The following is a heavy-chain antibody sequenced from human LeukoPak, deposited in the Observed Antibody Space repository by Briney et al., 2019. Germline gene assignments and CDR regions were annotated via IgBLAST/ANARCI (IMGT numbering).Heavy chain of an antibody. Sequence: KTSETLSLTCTVSGGSISSGGYYWSWIRQHPGKGLEWIGYIYYSGSTYYNPSLKSRVTISVDTSKNQFSLKLSSVTAADTAVYYCARGNRYPRERQYYFDYWGQGTLVTVSS. V-gene: IGHV4-31*03. CDR2: IYYSGST. CDR1: GGSISSGGYY. D-gene: IGHD1-1*01. CDR3: ARGNRYPRERQYYFDY. J-gene: IGHJ4*02.